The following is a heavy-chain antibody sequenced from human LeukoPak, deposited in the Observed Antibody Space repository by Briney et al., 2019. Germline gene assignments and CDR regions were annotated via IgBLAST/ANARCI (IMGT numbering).Heavy chain of an antibody. CDR2: INPNSGGT. V-gene: IGHV1-2*02. Sequence: ASVKVSCKASGYTFTSYGISWVRQAPGQGLEWMGWINPNSGGTNYAQKFQGRVTMTRDTSISTAYMELSRLRSDDTAVYYCARDSVRALGWFDPWGQGTLVTVSS. CDR3: ARDSVRALGWFDP. D-gene: IGHD3-10*01. CDR1: GYTFTSYG. J-gene: IGHJ5*02.